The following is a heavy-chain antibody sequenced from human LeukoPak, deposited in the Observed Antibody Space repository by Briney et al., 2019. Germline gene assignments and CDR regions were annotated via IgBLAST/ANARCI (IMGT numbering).Heavy chain of an antibody. CDR3: AREGGYDSSGYYPFFDY. J-gene: IGHJ4*02. Sequence: GGSLRLSCAASGFTFSSYSMNWVRQAPGKGLEWVSSISSSSSYIYYADSVKGRFTISRDNAKNSLYLQMNSLRAEDTAVYYCAREGGYDSSGYYPFFDYWGQGTLVTVSS. V-gene: IGHV3-21*01. CDR1: GFTFSSYS. CDR2: ISSSSSYI. D-gene: IGHD3-22*01.